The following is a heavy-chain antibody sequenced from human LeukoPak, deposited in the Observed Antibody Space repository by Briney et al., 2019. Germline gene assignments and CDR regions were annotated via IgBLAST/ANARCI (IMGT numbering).Heavy chain of an antibody. CDR2: IKQDGSEK. J-gene: IGHJ6*03. V-gene: IGHV3-7*01. Sequence: GRSLRLSCAASAFTFTTYGMHWVRQAPGKGLEWVANIKQDGSEKYYVDSVKGRFTISRDNAKNSLYLQMNSLRAEDTAVYYCARGYATRGYYYYYMDVWGKGTTVTVSS. CDR1: AFTFTTYG. CDR3: ARGYATRGYYYYYMDV. D-gene: IGHD2-8*01.